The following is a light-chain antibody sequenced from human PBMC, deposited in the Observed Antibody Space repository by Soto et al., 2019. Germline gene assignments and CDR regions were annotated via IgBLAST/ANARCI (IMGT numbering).Light chain of an antibody. CDR3: SSYQGRRNV. CDR1: SSDVGGYNY. V-gene: IGLV2-8*01. Sequence: QSVLTQPPSASGSPGQSVAISCTGTSSDVGGYNYVSWYQQHPGKAPKLMIYEVNKRPSGVPDRFSGSKSGNTASLTVSGLQAEDEADYYCSSYQGRRNVFGNGTRSPS. CDR2: EVN. J-gene: IGLJ1*01.